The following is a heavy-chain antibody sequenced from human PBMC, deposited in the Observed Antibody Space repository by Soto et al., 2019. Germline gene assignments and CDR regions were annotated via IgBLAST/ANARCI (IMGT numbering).Heavy chain of an antibody. CDR3: ARALEMVRGVMTERPFDY. CDR1: GGSISSGDYY. J-gene: IGHJ4*02. V-gene: IGHV4-30-4*01. Sequence: QVQLQESGPGLVKPSQPLSLTCTVSGGSISSGDYYWSWIRQPPGKGLEWIAYIYYSGSTYYNPSLKSRVTISVDTSKNQFSLKLNSVTAADTAVYYCARALEMVRGVMTERPFDYWGQGTLVTVSS. CDR2: IYYSGST. D-gene: IGHD3-10*01.